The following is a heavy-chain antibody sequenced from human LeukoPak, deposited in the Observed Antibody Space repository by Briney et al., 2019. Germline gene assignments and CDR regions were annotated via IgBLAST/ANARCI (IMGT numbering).Heavy chain of an antibody. Sequence: SETLSLTCTVSGGSISSSSYYWGWIRQPPGKGLEWIGSIYYSGSTYYNPSLKSRVTISVDTSKNQFSLKLSSVTAADTAVYYCARGGSSSWYGGIDPWGQGTLVTVSS. CDR1: GGSISSSSYY. D-gene: IGHD6-13*01. J-gene: IGHJ5*02. CDR3: ARGGSSSWYGGIDP. V-gene: IGHV4-39*07. CDR2: IYYSGST.